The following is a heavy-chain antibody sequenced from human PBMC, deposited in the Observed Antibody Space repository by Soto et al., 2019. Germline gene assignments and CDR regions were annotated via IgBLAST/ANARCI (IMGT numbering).Heavy chain of an antibody. Sequence: ASVKVSCKASGYTFTGYYMHWVRQAPGQGLEWMGWINPNSGGTNYAQKFQGWVTMTRDTSISTAYMELSRLRSDDTAVYYCAREPVYCSSTSCYGDGHAFDIWGQGTMVTVSS. J-gene: IGHJ3*02. CDR3: AREPVYCSSTSCYGDGHAFDI. CDR2: INPNSGGT. D-gene: IGHD2-2*01. CDR1: GYTFTGYY. V-gene: IGHV1-2*04.